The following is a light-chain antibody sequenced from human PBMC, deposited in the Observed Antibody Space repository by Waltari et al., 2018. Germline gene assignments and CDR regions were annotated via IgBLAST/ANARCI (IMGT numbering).Light chain of an antibody. V-gene: IGKV4-1*01. Sequence: DIVMTQSPDSLAVYLGERATINCQTSQSVLYSSNKKNHLAWYQQKPGQPPKLLIHWASTRESGVPDRFSGSGSGTDFTLTISSLQAEDVAVYYCQQYYSTPWTFGQGTKVEIK. CDR2: WAS. CDR3: QQYYSTPWT. CDR1: QSVLYSSNKKNH. J-gene: IGKJ1*01.